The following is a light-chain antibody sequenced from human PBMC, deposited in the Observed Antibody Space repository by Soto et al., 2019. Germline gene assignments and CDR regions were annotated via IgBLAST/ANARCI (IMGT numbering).Light chain of an antibody. J-gene: IGLJ2*01. CDR3: ISYTSSSTLG. CDR2: DVS. CDR1: SSDVGGYNY. Sequence: QSVLTQPASVSGSPGQSITISCTGTSSDVGGYNYVSWYQQHPGKAPKLMIYDVSNRPSGVSNRFSGSKSGNTASLTISGLQAEDEAEYYCISYTSSSTLGFGGGTKLTVL. V-gene: IGLV2-14*01.